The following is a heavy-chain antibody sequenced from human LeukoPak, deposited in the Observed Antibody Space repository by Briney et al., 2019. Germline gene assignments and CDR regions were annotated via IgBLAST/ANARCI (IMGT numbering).Heavy chain of an antibody. J-gene: IGHJ6*04. CDR1: GFTFRSYE. Sequence: GGSLRLSCAASGFTFRSYEMNCVRQAPGTGLERVSYISSIGSTIYYADSVKGRFTISRDNAKNSLYLQMNSLRAEDTAVYYCARDLGYCTSTSCYSLYGMDVWGKGTTVTVSS. CDR2: ISSIGSTI. V-gene: IGHV3-48*03. CDR3: ARDLGYCTSTSCYSLYGMDV. D-gene: IGHD2-2*02.